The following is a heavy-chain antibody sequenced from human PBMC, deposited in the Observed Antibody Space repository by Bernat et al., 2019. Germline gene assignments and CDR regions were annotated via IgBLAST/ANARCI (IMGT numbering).Heavy chain of an antibody. D-gene: IGHD6-19*01. CDR1: GFTFSSYG. Sequence: QVQLVESGGGVVQPGRSLRLSCAASGFTFSSYGMHWVRQAPGKGLEWVAVISYDGSNKYYADSVKGRFTISRDNSKNTLYLQMNSLRAEDTAVYYCAKDLVGIAVAHTRYFDYWGQGTLVTVSS. J-gene: IGHJ4*02. CDR2: ISYDGSNK. V-gene: IGHV3-30*18. CDR3: AKDLVGIAVAHTRYFDY.